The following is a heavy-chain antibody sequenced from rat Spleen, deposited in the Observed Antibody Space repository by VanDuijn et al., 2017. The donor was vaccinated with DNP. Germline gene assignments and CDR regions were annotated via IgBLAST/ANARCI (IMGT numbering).Heavy chain of an antibody. V-gene: IGHV5-22*01. J-gene: IGHJ2*01. CDR3: ARWNSGHFDY. Sequence: EVQLVESGGDLVQPGRFLKLFCAASGFTFSDYYMAWFRQAPTKGLEWVAYIRYDGGGTKYGDSVRGRFTISRDNAKNTLYLQMNGLRSEDMATYYCARWNSGHFDYWGQGVMVPVSS. CDR1: GFTFSDYY. CDR2: IRYDGGGT. D-gene: IGHD4-3*01.